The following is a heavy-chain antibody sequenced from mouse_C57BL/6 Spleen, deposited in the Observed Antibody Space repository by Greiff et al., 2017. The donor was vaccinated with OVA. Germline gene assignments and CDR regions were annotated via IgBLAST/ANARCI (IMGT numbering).Heavy chain of an antibody. V-gene: IGHV2-6*01. Sequence: QVQLQQSGPGLVAPSQSLSITCTVSGFSLTSYGVDWVRQSPGKGLEWLGVIWGVGSTNYNSALKSRLSISKDNSKSQVFLKMNSLQTDDTAMYYCASDDYGSSSFAYWGQGTLVTVSA. CDR3: ASDDYGSSSFAY. D-gene: IGHD1-1*01. CDR1: GFSLTSYG. CDR2: IWGVGST. J-gene: IGHJ3*01.